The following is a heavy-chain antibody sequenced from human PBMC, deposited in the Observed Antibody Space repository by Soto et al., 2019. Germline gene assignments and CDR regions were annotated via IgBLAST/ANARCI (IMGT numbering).Heavy chain of an antibody. CDR2: ISGSGGST. Sequence: PGGSLRLSCAASGFTFSSYAMSWVRQAPGKGLEWVSAISGSGGSTYYADSVKGRFTISRDNSKDTLYLQMNSLRAEDTAVYYCAKDTVGATWFDPWGQGTLVTVSS. J-gene: IGHJ5*02. CDR3: AKDTVGATWFDP. CDR1: GFTFSSYA. V-gene: IGHV3-23*01. D-gene: IGHD1-26*01.